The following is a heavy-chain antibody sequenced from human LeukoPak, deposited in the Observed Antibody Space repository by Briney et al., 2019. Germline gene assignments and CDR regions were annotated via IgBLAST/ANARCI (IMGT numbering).Heavy chain of an antibody. CDR3: ARDGWAWDTAMMTYYFDY. CDR1: GFSFSDYS. Sequence: GGPLRLSCAASGFSFSDYSMNWVRQAPGEGLEWVSYISSRRTTIYYADSVKGRFTISRDNAKNSLYLQMNSLRAEDTAVYYCARDGWAWDTAMMTYYFDYWGQGALVTVSS. D-gene: IGHD5-18*01. J-gene: IGHJ4*02. V-gene: IGHV3-48*01. CDR2: ISSRRTTI.